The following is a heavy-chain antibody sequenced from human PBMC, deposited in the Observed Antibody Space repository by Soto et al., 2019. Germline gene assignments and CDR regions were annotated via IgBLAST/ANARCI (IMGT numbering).Heavy chain of an antibody. J-gene: IGHJ3*02. V-gene: IGHV4-61*01. D-gene: IGHD3-9*01. CDR1: GGSVSSGNYY. Sequence: SETLSLTCTVSGGSVSSGNYYWSWIRQPPGKGLEWIGYIYYSGSTNYNPSLKSRVTISVDTSKNQFSLKLSSVTAADTAVYYCARVSLGHELRYFHWLLDIWGQGTMVTVSS. CDR3: ARVSLGHELRYFHWLLDI. CDR2: IYYSGST.